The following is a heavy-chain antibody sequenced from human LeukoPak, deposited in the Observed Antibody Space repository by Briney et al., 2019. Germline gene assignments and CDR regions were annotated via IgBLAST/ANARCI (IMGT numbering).Heavy chain of an antibody. J-gene: IGHJ4*02. CDR3: AGFHSSGWQTGDY. V-gene: IGHV4-34*01. CDR2: INHSGST. CDR1: GGSFSGYY. D-gene: IGHD6-19*01. Sequence: SETLSLTCAVYGGSFSGYYWSWIREPPGKGLEWIGEINHSGSTNYNPSLKSRVTISVDTSKSQFSLKLSSVTAADTAVYYCAGFHSSGWQTGDYWGQGTLVTVSS.